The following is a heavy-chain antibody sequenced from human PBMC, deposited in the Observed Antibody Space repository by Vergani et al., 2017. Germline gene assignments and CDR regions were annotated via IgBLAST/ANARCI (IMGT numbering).Heavy chain of an antibody. Sequence: EVQLVESGGGLVKPGRSLRLSCTASGFTFGDYAMSWFRQAPGKGLEWVGFIRSKAYGGTTEYAASVKGRFTISRDDSKSIAYLQMNSLKTEDTAVYYCTRDYCSSTSGYAGDYYYGMDVWGQGTTVTVSS. CDR2: IRSKAYGGTT. D-gene: IGHD2-2*01. CDR3: TRDYCSSTSGYAGDYYYGMDV. V-gene: IGHV3-49*05. CDR1: GFTFGDYA. J-gene: IGHJ6*02.